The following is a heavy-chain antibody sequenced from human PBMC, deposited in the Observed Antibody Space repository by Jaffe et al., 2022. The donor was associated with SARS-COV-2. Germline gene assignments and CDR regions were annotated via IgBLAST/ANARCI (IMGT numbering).Heavy chain of an antibody. CDR2: INHSGST. J-gene: IGHJ5*02. CDR1: GGSFSGYY. CDR3: ARIWQQLVRGRLGFDP. V-gene: IGHV4-34*01. Sequence: QVQLQQWGAGLLKPSETLSLTCAVYGGSFSGYYWSWIRQPPGKGLEWIGEINHSGSTNYNPSLKSRVTISVDTSKNQFSLKLSSVTAADTAVYYCARIWQQLVRGRLGFDPWGQGTLVTVSS. D-gene: IGHD6-13*01.